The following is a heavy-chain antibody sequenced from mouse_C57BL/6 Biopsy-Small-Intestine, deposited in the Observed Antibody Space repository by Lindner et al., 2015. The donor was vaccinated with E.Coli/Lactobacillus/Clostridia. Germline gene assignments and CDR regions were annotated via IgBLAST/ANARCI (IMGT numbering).Heavy chain of an antibody. J-gene: IGHJ2*01. V-gene: IGHV1-74*01. Sequence: SVKVSCKASGYTFISYGISWVRQAPGQGLEWMGWISAYNGNTNYAQKVQGRVTMSRDTSTSTAYMELRSLRSDDTAVYYCATHTLYSGSWFYFEYWGQGTLVTVSS. CDR1: GYTFISYG. CDR3: ATHTLYSGSWFYFEY. D-gene: IGHD1-3*01. CDR2: ISAYNGNT.